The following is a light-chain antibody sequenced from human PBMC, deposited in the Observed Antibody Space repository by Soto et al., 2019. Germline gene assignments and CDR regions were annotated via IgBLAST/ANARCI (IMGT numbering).Light chain of an antibody. CDR2: GAS. V-gene: IGKV3-20*01. Sequence: EVVLTQSPGTLSLSPGERATLSCRASQRINTSYLAWYQQKPGQAPRLIVSGASIRATGIPDRFSGSGSGTDFTLTISRLEPEDFAVYYCQQYGTSRTLGQGPKVDIK. CDR3: QQYGTSRT. J-gene: IGKJ1*01. CDR1: QRINTSY.